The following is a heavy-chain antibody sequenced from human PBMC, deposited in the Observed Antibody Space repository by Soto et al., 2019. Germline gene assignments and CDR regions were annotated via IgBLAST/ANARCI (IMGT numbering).Heavy chain of an antibody. CDR1: GFTFSSYA. CDR3: AKDGATYYDFWSGSRDGDYYYYGMDV. J-gene: IGHJ6*02. CDR2: ISGSGGST. V-gene: IGHV3-23*01. Sequence: VGSLRLSCAASGFTFSSYAMSWVRQAPVKVLEWVSAISGSGGSTYYADSVKGRFTISRDNSKNTLYLQMNSLRAEDTAVYYCAKDGATYYDFWSGSRDGDYYYYGMDVWGQGTTVTVSS. D-gene: IGHD3-3*01.